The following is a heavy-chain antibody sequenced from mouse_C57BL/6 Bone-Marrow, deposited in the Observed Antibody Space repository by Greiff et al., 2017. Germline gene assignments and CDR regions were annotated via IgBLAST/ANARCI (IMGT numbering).Heavy chain of an antibody. V-gene: IGHV1-61*01. CDR1: GYTFTSYW. CDR3: ARRRSYGSSSYFDY. CDR2: IYPSDSET. D-gene: IGHD1-1*01. J-gene: IGHJ2*01. Sequence: VQLQQSGAELVRPGSSVKLSCKASGYTFTSYWMDWVKQRPGQGLEWIGNIYPSDSETHYNQKFKDKATLTVDKSSSTAYMQLSSLTSEDSAVYYCARRRSYGSSSYFDYWGQGTTLTVSS.